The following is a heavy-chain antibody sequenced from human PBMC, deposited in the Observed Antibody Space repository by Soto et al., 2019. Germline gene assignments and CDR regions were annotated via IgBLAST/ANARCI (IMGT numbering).Heavy chain of an antibody. Sequence: EVQLLESGGGLVQPGGSLRLSCAASGFTFSNYAMSWVRQAPGKGLEWVSAISGSGANTYYADSVKGRFTISRDKSKNTLFLQMNSLRAEDSAVYYCAKSCENGPWCAFDIWGQGTMVTVSS. CDR3: AKSCENGPWCAFDI. CDR2: ISGSGANT. J-gene: IGHJ3*02. CDR1: GFTFSNYA. V-gene: IGHV3-23*01. D-gene: IGHD2-15*01.